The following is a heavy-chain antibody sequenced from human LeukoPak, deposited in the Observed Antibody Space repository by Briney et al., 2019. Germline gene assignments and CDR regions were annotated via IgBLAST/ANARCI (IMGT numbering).Heavy chain of an antibody. CDR3: ARSRAYYYDSSGYGDFDY. CDR2: TYYRSKWYN. V-gene: IGHV6-1*01. D-gene: IGHD3-22*01. Sequence: QTLSLTSAISGDSVSINSAAWNWVRQSPSRGLEWLGRTYYRSKWYNDYAVSVKSRITINPDTSKNQSSLQLNSVTPEDTAVYYCARSRAYYYDSSGYGDFDYWGQGTLVTVSS. CDR1: GDSVSINSAA. J-gene: IGHJ4*02.